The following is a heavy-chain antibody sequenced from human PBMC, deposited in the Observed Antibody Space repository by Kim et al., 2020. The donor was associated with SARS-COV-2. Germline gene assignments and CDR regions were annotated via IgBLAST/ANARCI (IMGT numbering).Heavy chain of an antibody. J-gene: IGHJ4*02. D-gene: IGHD3-22*01. V-gene: IGHV4-39*06. Sequence: NPSLKRRVTIAVDTSKNQFALKLSSVTDADTAVYYCARESYYDSSGYFDYWGQGTLVTVSS. CDR3: ARESYYDSSGYFDY.